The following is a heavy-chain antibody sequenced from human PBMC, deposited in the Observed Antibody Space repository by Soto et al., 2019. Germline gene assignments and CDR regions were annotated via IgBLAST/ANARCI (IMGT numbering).Heavy chain of an antibody. V-gene: IGHV4-34*01. D-gene: IGHD3-10*01. J-gene: IGHJ6*02. CDR1: GGSFSGYY. CDR3: ARGRYYYGSGSYDYYYGMDV. CDR2: INHSGST. Sequence: SETLSLTCAISGGSFSGYYWSSIRQPPGKGLEWIGEINHSGSTNYNPSLKSRVTISVDTSKNQFSLKLSSVTAADTAVYYCARGRYYYGSGSYDYYYGMDVWGQGTTVTVS.